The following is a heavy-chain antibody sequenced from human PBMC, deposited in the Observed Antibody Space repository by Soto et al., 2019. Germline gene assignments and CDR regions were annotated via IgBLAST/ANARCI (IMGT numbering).Heavy chain of an antibody. J-gene: IGHJ6*03. CDR2: ISWNSGSI. V-gene: IGHV3-9*01. CDR3: AKDGASRGLYYMDV. Sequence: GGSLRLSCAASGFTFDDYAMHWVRQAPGKGLEWVSGISWNSGSIGYADSVKGRFTISRDNAKNSLYLQMNSLRAEDTALYYCAKDGASRGLYYMDVWGKGTTVTVSS. CDR1: GFTFDDYA. D-gene: IGHD3-10*01.